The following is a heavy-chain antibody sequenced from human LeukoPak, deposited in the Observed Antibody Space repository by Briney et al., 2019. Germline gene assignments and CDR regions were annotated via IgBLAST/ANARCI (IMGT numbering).Heavy chain of an antibody. CDR1: GYTFTSYG. CDR3: ARDPPDIVVVPAAIRPLDYYYGMDV. CDR2: ISAYNGNT. J-gene: IGHJ6*02. D-gene: IGHD2-2*01. Sequence: ASVKVSCKASGYTFTSYGISWVRQAPGQGLEWMGWISAYNGNTNYAQKLRGRVTMTTDTSTSTAYMELRSLRSDDTAVYYCARDPPDIVVVPAAIRPLDYYYGMDVWGQGTTVTVSS. V-gene: IGHV1-18*01.